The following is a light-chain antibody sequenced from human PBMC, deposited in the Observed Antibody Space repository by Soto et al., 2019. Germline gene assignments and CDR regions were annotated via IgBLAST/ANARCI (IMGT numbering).Light chain of an antibody. CDR1: QSATSTY. J-gene: IGKJ1*01. V-gene: IGKV3-20*01. Sequence: EIVLTQSPGTLSLSPGERATLSCRASQSATSTYLAWYQQRPGQAPRLLIYGASSRATGIPDRFSGSGSGTDFTLTIRRLEPEDGAVYDGQQYTSSPWTFGQGTKVDIK. CDR2: GAS. CDR3: QQYTSSPWT.